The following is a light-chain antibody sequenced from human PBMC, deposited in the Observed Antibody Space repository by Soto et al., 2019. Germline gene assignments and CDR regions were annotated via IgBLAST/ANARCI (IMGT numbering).Light chain of an antibody. V-gene: IGKV3-20*01. CDR3: HQYGSYPLT. CDR1: QSLRGSN. J-gene: IGKJ4*01. CDR2: AAS. Sequence: ELVLTPSPGPLSLSTGERAGRTCRARQSLRGSNLAWYQQKPGQAPRLLIYAASGRATGIPDRFSGSGSGTDFTLTISRPEPEDFAVYYCHQYGSYPLTVAGGTKVYIK.